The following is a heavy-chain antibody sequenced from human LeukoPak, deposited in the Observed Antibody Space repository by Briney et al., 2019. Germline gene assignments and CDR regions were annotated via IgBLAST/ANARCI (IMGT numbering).Heavy chain of an antibody. Sequence: GGSLRLSCAASGFTFSDYYMSWIRQAPGKGLEWVSYISSSSSYINYADSVKGRFTIPRDNAKNSLYLQMNSLRAEDTAVYYCARGRYILTGYYYFDYWGQGTLVTVSS. V-gene: IGHV3-11*06. CDR2: ISSSSSYI. D-gene: IGHD3-9*01. J-gene: IGHJ4*02. CDR1: GFTFSDYY. CDR3: ARGRYILTGYYYFDY.